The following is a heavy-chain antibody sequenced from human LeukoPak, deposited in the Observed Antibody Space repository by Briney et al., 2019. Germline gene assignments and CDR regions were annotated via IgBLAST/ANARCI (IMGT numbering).Heavy chain of an antibody. D-gene: IGHD3-3*01. CDR3: ASQVSRFDGAFDI. J-gene: IGHJ3*02. Sequence: ASVKVSCKASGYTFTSYGISWVRQAPGQGLEWMGWISAYNGNTNYAQKLQGRVTMTRNTSISTAYMELSSLRSEDTAVYYCASQVSRFDGAFDIWGQGTMVTVSS. CDR1: GYTFTSYG. V-gene: IGHV1-18*01. CDR2: ISAYNGNT.